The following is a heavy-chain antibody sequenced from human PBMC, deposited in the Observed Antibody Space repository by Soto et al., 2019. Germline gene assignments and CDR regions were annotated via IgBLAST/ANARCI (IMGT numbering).Heavy chain of an antibody. D-gene: IGHD3-22*01. CDR1: GFTVSSYA. CDR2: ISGSGGST. CDR3: AKGTYYYDSSGPRDY. J-gene: IGHJ4*02. Sequence: GGSLRLSCAASGFTVSSYAMSWVRQAPGKGLEWVSAISGSGGSTYYADSVKGRFTISRDNSKNTLYLQMNSLRAEDTAVYYCAKGTYYYDSSGPRDYWGQGTLVTVS. V-gene: IGHV3-23*01.